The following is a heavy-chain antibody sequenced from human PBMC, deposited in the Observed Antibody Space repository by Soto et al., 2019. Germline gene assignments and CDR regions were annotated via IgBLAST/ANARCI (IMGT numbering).Heavy chain of an antibody. V-gene: IGHV1-69*13. Sequence: SVKVSCKASGGTFSSYAISWVRQAPGQGLEWMGGIIPIFGTASYAQKFQGRVTITADESTSTAYMELSSLRSEDTAVYYCARADYDFWSGSPDYYYYVMDVWGQGTTVTVSS. J-gene: IGHJ6*02. CDR3: ARADYDFWSGSPDYYYYVMDV. D-gene: IGHD3-3*01. CDR1: GGTFSSYA. CDR2: IIPIFGTA.